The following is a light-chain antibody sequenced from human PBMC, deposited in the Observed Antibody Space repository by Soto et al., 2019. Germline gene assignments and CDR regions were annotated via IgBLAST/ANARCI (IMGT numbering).Light chain of an antibody. CDR2: GNS. V-gene: IGLV1-40*01. J-gene: IGLJ1*01. Sequence: QSVLTQPPSVSGAPGQRVTISCTGSSSNIGAGYDVHWYQQLPGTAPKLLIYGNSNRPSGVPDRFSGSKSGTSASLAITGLQAEYEADYYCQSYDSSLSASYDFGTRTKVTVL. CDR3: QSYDSSLSASYD. CDR1: SSNIGAGYD.